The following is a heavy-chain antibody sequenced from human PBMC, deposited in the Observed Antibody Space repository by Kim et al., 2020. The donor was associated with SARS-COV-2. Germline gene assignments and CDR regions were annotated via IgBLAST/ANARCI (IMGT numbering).Heavy chain of an antibody. Sequence: GESLKISCKGSGYSFTSYWIGWVRQMPGKGLEWMGIIYPGDSDTRYSPSFQGQVTISADKSISTAYLQWSSLKASDTAMYYCARLKLPTMVQGVIASYGMDVWGQGTTVTVSS. CDR2: IYPGDSDT. V-gene: IGHV5-51*01. CDR3: ARLKLPTMVQGVIASYGMDV. D-gene: IGHD3-10*01. CDR1: GYSFTSYW. J-gene: IGHJ6*02.